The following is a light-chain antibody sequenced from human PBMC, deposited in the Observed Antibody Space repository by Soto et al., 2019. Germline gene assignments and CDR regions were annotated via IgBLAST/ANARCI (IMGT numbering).Light chain of an antibody. J-gene: IGKJ1*01. CDR2: AAS. Sequence: DMPMTQSPSSLSASLGDRVTITCRASQGIKKYVAWYQQKPGKVPKLLIYAASSLQSGVPSRFSGSGSGTDFTLTISSLQPEDVATYYCQKYDTVPWAFGQGTKVDIK. CDR1: QGIKKY. CDR3: QKYDTVPWA. V-gene: IGKV1-27*01.